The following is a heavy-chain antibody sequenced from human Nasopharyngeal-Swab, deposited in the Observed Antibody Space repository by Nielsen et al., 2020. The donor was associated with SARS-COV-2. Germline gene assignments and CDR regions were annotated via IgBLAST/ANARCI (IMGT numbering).Heavy chain of an antibody. Sequence: GESLKISCKGSGYSFTSYWISWVRQMPGKGLEWMGRIDPGDSYTNYSPSFQGHVTISADKSISTAYLQWSSLKASDTAMYYCARIWGDIVVVPAAPTPYYYYYMDVWGKGTTVTVSS. D-gene: IGHD2-2*01. J-gene: IGHJ6*03. CDR1: GYSFTSYW. CDR3: ARIWGDIVVVPAAPTPYYYYYMDV. V-gene: IGHV5-10-1*01. CDR2: IDPGDSYT.